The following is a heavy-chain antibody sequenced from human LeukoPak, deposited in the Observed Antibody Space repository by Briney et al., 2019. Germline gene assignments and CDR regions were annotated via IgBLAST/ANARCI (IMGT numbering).Heavy chain of an antibody. Sequence: ASVRLCFKVSGYTFPELSMNRVRQAHGQGLEWMGGFDFEAGETIYEQKFQGRFTMTEDSSVNIAYMELNSLISEDTAVYYCAAVLYSSNLAWFGPWGQGTLVTVSS. CDR2: FDFEAGET. D-gene: IGHD6-13*01. CDR3: AAVLYSSNLAWFGP. J-gene: IGHJ5*02. CDR1: GYTFPELS. V-gene: IGHV1-24*01.